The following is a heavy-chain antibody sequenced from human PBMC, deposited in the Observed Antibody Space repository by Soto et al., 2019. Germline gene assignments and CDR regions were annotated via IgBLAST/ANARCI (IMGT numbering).Heavy chain of an antibody. CDR2: IYYSGST. CDR3: ARRQARSPYYMDV. J-gene: IGHJ6*03. CDR1: GDSIDSSHYY. V-gene: IGHV4-39*01. Sequence: SETLSLTCTVSGDSIDSSHYYWNWIRQHPGKGLEWIGCIYYSGSTYYNPSLKSRVTISVDTSKNQFSLKLSSVTAADTAVYYCARRQARSPYYMDVWGKGTTVTVSS.